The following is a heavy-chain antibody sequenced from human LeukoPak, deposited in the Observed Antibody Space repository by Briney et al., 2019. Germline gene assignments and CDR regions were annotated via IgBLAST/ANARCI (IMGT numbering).Heavy chain of an antibody. D-gene: IGHD6-19*01. V-gene: IGHV3-48*01. J-gene: IGHJ2*01. CDR1: GFTFDDYA. CDR3: TSSGWSWYFDL. CDR2: ITGSGNTI. Sequence: PGRSLRLSCAASGFTFDDYAMHWVRQAPGKGLEWVSFITGSGNTIYYADSVKGRFTISRDNAKNSLYLQLNSLRVEDTAVYYCTSSGWSWYFDLWGRGTLVTVSS.